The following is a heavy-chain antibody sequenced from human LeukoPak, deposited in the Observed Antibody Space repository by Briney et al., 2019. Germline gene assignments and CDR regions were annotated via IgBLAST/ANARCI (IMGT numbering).Heavy chain of an antibody. J-gene: IGHJ4*02. CDR2: ISSWSTYI. V-gene: IGHV3-21*01. CDR3: ARGYNSGWYDVGY. CDR1: GFTFSSYG. D-gene: IGHD6-19*01. Sequence: GGSLRLSCTASGFTFSSYGMNWVRQAPGKGLEWVSSISSWSTYIYYAASLKGRFTISRDNAKNSLYLQMNSLRAEDTAVYYCARGYNSGWYDVGYWGQGTLVTVSS.